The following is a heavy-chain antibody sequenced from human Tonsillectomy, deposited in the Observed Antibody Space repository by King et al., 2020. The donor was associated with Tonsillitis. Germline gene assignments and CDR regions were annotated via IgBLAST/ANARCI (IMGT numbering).Heavy chain of an antibody. Sequence: QLQESGPGLVKPSETLSLTCTVSGGSISTHHWSWIRQPPGKGLEWIGYIDYTGITNYNPSLKSRVTISLDTPKNQFSLKLNPATAADTAVYYCARRREWLVHFDSWGQGTLVTVSS. J-gene: IGHJ4*02. CDR2: IDYTGIT. CDR1: GGSISTHH. D-gene: IGHD6-19*01. CDR3: ARRREWLVHFDS. V-gene: IGHV4-59*11.